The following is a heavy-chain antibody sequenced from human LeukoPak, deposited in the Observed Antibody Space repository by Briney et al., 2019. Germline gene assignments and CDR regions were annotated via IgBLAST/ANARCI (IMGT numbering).Heavy chain of an antibody. Sequence: SETLSLTCAVYGGSFSGYYWSWIRQPPGKGLEWIGEINHSGSTNYNPSLKSRVTISVDTSKNQFSLKLSSVTAADTAVYYCARGRKVYDSSGYYFSDPFDYWGQGTLVTISS. CDR3: ARGRKVYDSSGYYFSDPFDY. J-gene: IGHJ4*02. CDR1: GGSFSGYY. CDR2: INHSGST. D-gene: IGHD3-22*01. V-gene: IGHV4-34*01.